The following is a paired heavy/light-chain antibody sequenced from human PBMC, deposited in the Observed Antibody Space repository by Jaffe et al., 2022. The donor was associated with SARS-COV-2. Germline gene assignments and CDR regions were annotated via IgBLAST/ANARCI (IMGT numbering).Heavy chain of an antibody. V-gene: IGHV3-23*04. J-gene: IGHJ2*01. D-gene: IGHD3-9*01. CDR1: GFTFASHA. CDR2: TTGRGGST. CDR3: AKALVLRYFDWLSGYFDL. Sequence: EVQLVESGGDLVQPGGSLRLSCAASGFTFASHAMSWVRQAPGRGLEWVSTTTGRGGSTQYADSVKGRFTISRDNSQNTLYLQMKSLSAEDTAVYYCAKALVLRYFDWLSGYFDLWGRGTLVTVSS.
Light chain of an antibody. CDR1: QSISSSY. V-gene: IGKV3-20*01. CDR3: QQYGSSTT. Sequence: EIVLTQSPGTLSLSPGERATLSCRASQSISSSYLAWYQQKPGQAPRLLIYGASTRATGIADRFSGSGSGTDFTLTISRLEPEDFAVYFCQQYGSSTTFGGGTKVEIK. J-gene: IGKJ4*01. CDR2: GAS.